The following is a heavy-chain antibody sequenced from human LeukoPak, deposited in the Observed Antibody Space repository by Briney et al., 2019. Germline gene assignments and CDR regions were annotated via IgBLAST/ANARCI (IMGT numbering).Heavy chain of an antibody. J-gene: IGHJ4*02. Sequence: SETLSLTCTVSGGSISSSSYYWGWIRQPPGKGLEWIGSIYRDGSTYYNPSLKSRVTISVDTSKNQFSLKLSSVTAADTAVYYCARVGGGYSYGYFGYWGQGTLVTVSS. CDR3: ARVGGGYSYGYFGY. D-gene: IGHD5-18*01. CDR2: IYRDGST. CDR1: GGSISSSSYY. V-gene: IGHV4-39*07.